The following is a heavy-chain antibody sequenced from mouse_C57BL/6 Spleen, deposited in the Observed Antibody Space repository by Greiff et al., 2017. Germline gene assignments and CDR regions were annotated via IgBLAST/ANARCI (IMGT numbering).Heavy chain of an antibody. Sequence: QVQLQQPGAELVKPGASVKLSCKASGYTFTSYWMPWVKQRPGQGLEWIGMIHPNSGSTNYNEKFKSKATLTIDKSSSSAYMQLNSLTSEDSAVYYGSKQDYYEDWFAYWGQGTLVTVSA. CDR3: SKQDYYEDWFAY. D-gene: IGHD1-1*01. V-gene: IGHV1-64*01. CDR1: GYTFTSYW. J-gene: IGHJ3*01. CDR2: IHPNSGST.